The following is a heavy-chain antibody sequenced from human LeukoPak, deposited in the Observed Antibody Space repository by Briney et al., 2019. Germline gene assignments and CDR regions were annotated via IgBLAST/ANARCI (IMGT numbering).Heavy chain of an antibody. CDR2: INHSGIT. CDR1: GGSFRGYY. J-gene: IGHJ6*04. Sequence: PSETLSLTCAVYGGSFRGYYWRSIRPRPGEGRWWIGEINHSGITNYNTSIKSRVTLSVNTTKTQFSLKLSSVTAADTAEYYCARVWYFDSDYGMDVWGKGTTVTVSS. V-gene: IGHV4-34*01. CDR3: ARVWYFDSDYGMDV. D-gene: IGHD3-9*01.